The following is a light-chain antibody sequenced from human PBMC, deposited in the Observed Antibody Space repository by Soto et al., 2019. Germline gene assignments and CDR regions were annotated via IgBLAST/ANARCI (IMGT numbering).Light chain of an antibody. V-gene: IGLV2-14*01. J-gene: IGLJ3*02. Sequence: QSALTQPASVSGSPGQSITISCTGTSSDVGGSNYVSWYQHHPGKAPKLVIYEDTNRPSGVSNRFSGSKSGNTASLTISGLQAEDAADYYCATWDDSLNGLFGGGTKLTVL. CDR3: ATWDDSLNGL. CDR1: SSDVGGSNY. CDR2: EDT.